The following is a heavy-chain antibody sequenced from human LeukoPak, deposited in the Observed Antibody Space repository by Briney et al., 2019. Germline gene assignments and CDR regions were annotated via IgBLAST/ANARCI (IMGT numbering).Heavy chain of an antibody. CDR3: AKDRTAARPTYDY. CDR2: IRYDGSNK. V-gene: IGHV3-30*02. D-gene: IGHD6-6*01. J-gene: IGHJ4*02. CDR1: GFTFSSYG. Sequence: GGSLRLSCAASGFTFSSYGMHWVRQAPGKGLEWVAFIRYDGSNKYYAGSVKGRFTISRDNSKNTLYLQMNSLRAEDTAVYYCAKDRTAARPTYDYWGQGTLVTVSS.